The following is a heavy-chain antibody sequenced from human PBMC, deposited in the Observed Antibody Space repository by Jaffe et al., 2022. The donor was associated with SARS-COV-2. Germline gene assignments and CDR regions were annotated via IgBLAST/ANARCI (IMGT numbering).Heavy chain of an antibody. CDR3: ARESDKRRGHEKNWNDPARWGRYYYYGMDV. Sequence: QVQLVQSGAEVKKPGASVKVSCKASGYTFTSYYMHWVRQAPGQGLEWMGIINPSGGSTSYAQKFQGRVTMTRDTSTSTVYMELSSLRSEDTAVYYCARESDKRRGHEKNWNDPARWGRYYYYGMDVWGQGTTVTVSS. CDR1: GYTFTSYY. V-gene: IGHV1-46*01. J-gene: IGHJ6*02. D-gene: IGHD1-1*01. CDR2: INPSGGST.